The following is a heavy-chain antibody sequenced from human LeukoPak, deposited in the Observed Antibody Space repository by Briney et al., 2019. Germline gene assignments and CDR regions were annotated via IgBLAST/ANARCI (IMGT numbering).Heavy chain of an antibody. CDR3: ARPLDRYYYDSSGPYYYMDV. CDR1: GYTFTSYY. V-gene: IGHV1-46*01. CDR2: INPSGGST. D-gene: IGHD3-22*01. Sequence: GASVKVSCKASGYTFTSYYMHWVRQAPGQGLEWMGIINPSGGSTSYAQKLQGRVTMTTDTSTSTAYMELRSLRSDDTAVYYCARPLDRYYYDSSGPYYYMDVWGKGTTVTVSS. J-gene: IGHJ6*03.